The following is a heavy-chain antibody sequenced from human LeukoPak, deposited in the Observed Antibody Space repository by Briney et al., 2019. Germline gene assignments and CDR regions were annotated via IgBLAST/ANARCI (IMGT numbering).Heavy chain of an antibody. D-gene: IGHD2-2*01. Sequence: GASVKVSCKASGYIFTNFGMNWVRQAPGQGLEWMGWINTNTGNPTYVQGFTGRFVFSLDISVSTAYLQISSLKAEDTAVYYCAREAPSAMIRWMDVWGQGTTVTVSS. CDR3: AREAPSAMIRWMDV. V-gene: IGHV7-4-1*02. CDR2: INTNTGNP. J-gene: IGHJ6*02. CDR1: GYIFTNFG.